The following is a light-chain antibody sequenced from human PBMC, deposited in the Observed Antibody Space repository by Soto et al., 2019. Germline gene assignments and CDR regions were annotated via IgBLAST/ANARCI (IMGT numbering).Light chain of an antibody. CDR1: QSVISN. CDR2: GES. V-gene: IGKV3-15*01. CDR3: QXYVSSPRT. Sequence: EIVMTQSPATLSVSPVERAPLSCRASQSVISNLAWYQQKPGQAPRLLIYGESTRATGIPARFSGSGSGTELTLTISRLEPEDFAVYYCQXYVSSPRTCGQGTKVDIK. J-gene: IGKJ1*01.